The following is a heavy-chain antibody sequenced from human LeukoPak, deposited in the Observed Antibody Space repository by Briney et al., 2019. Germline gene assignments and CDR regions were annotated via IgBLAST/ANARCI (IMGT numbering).Heavy chain of an antibody. CDR1: GGSISSYY. CDR3: ARVLWWLQSYERIFDY. J-gene: IGHJ4*02. Sequence: SETLSLTCTVSGGSISSYYWSWIRQPPGKGLEWIGYIYYSGSTNYNPSLKSRVTISVDTSKNQFSLKLSSVTAADTAVYYCARVLWWLQSYERIFDYWGQGTLVTVSS. V-gene: IGHV4-59*01. D-gene: IGHD5-24*01. CDR2: IYYSGST.